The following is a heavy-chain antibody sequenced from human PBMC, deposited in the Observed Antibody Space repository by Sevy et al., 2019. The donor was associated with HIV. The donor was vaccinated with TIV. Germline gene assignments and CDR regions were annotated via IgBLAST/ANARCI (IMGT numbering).Heavy chain of an antibody. D-gene: IGHD1-7*01. Sequence: GGSLRLSCAASGFTVSSNYMSWVRQAPGKGLEWVSVIYSGGSTYYADSVKGRFTISRDNSKNTLYFQMNSLRAEDTAVYYCARASYGELRGYAFDYWGQGTLVTVSS. J-gene: IGHJ4*02. CDR2: IYSGGST. CDR1: GFTVSSNY. CDR3: ARASYGELRGYAFDY. V-gene: IGHV3-53*01.